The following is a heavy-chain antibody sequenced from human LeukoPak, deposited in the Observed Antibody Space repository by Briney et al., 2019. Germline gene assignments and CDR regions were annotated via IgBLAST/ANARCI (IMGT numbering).Heavy chain of an antibody. CDR1: GFTFSSYS. V-gene: IGHV3-21*04. Sequence: PGGSLRLSCAASGFTFSSYSMNWVRQAPGKGLEWVSSITSGSSYIYYADSVKGRFTISRDNVKNSLYLQMNSLRAEDTALYYCARGRYYASGSYPSYFDYWGQGTLVTVSS. CDR3: ARGRYYASGSYPSYFDY. D-gene: IGHD3-10*01. CDR2: ITSGSSYI. J-gene: IGHJ4*02.